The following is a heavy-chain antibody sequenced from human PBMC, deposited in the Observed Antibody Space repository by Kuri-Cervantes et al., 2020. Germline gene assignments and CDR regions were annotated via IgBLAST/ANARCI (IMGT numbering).Heavy chain of an antibody. J-gene: IGHJ4*02. CDR1: GFTFSDYW. D-gene: IGHD3-3*01. V-gene: IGHV3-7*01. CDR2: IKKDGSEK. Sequence: GGSLRLSCAAFGFTFSDYWMTWVRQAPGKGQEWVGNIKKDGSEKYYVDSEKGRFTISKDNAKNSVYLQMNSLRVEDTALYVCERGWCGLTFWGQGTLVTVSS. CDR3: ERGWCGLTF.